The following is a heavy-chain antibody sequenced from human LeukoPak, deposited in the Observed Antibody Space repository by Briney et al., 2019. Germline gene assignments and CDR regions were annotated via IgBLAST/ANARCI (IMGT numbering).Heavy chain of an antibody. D-gene: IGHD3-22*01. CDR3: ARDRYDSDVYHWFAES. J-gene: IGHJ5*02. CDR1: GFTFRSYA. CDR2: ISGSGSAT. V-gene: IGHV3-23*01. Sequence: GGSLRLSCAASGFTFRSYAMNWVRQAPGKGLEWVSAISGSGSATYYADSVKGRFTISRDNSKNTLYLQMNSLRAEDTAVYYCARDRYDSDVYHWFAESWGQGTLVTVSP.